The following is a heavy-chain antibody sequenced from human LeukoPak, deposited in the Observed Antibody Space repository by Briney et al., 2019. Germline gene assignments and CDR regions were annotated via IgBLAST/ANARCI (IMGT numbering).Heavy chain of an antibody. V-gene: IGHV5-51*01. CDR3: ARLFSQSQPDAFDI. CDR2: IYPGDSDT. J-gene: IGHJ3*02. CDR1: GYSFTSYW. Sequence: GEPLKISCKGSGYSFTSYWIGWVRQMPGKGLEWMGIIYPGDSDTRYSPSFRGQVTISADKSISTAYLQWSSLKASDTAMYYCARLFSQSQPDAFDIWGQGTMVTVSS.